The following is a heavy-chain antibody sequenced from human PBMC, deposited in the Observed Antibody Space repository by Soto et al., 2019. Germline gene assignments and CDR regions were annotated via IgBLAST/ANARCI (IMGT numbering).Heavy chain of an antibody. J-gene: IGHJ6*02. D-gene: IGHD3-10*01. CDR3: SRGPGSVSYYNIPGSPASYYDYGMDV. V-gene: IGHV1-69*13. CDR2: TIPVFGTE. CDR1: GGTFSSYA. Sequence: ASVKVSCKASGGTFSSYAISWARQAPGQGLEWMGGTIPVFGTENYQPKLQGRVTIIADESTSTAYMELSSPRSEDTAVYYCSRGPGSVSYYNIPGSPASYYDYGMDVWGQGTTVTVSS.